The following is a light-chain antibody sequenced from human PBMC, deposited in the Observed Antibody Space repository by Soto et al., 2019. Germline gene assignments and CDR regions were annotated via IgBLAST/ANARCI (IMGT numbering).Light chain of an antibody. CDR3: QQYGNSPRYT. CDR1: QTVSTTY. V-gene: IGKV3-20*01. J-gene: IGKJ2*01. CDR2: GTS. Sequence: IVLTQSPGTLSLSPGQRATLSCRASQTVSTTYLAWYQQKPGQAPRLLIYGTSTLATGVPDRFSGSGSVTDFTLTISSLEPEDFAVYYCQQYGNSPRYTFGQGTKLEIK.